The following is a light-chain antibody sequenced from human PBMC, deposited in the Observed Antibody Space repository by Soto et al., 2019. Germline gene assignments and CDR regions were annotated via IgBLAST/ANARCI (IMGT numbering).Light chain of an antibody. Sequence: QSALTQPPSASGAPGQRVTISCTGSSSNIGAGYDVHWYQQLPGTAPKLLIYGNSNRPSGVPDRFSGSKSGTSASLAITGLQAEDEADYYCQSYDSSLSGYVFGTGTKVTVL. CDR3: QSYDSSLSGYV. V-gene: IGLV1-40*01. CDR1: SSNIGAGYD. J-gene: IGLJ1*01. CDR2: GNS.